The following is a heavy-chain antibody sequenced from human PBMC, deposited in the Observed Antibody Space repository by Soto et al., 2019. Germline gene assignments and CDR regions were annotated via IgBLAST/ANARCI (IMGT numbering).Heavy chain of an antibody. CDR2: TYYRSKWYN. J-gene: IGHJ5*02. D-gene: IGHD2-2*01. CDR1: GDSVSSNSAA. Sequence: SQTLSLTCAISGDSVSSNSAAWNWIRQSPSRGLEWLGRTYYRSKWYNDYAVSVKSRITINPDTSKNQFSLQLNSVTPEDTAVYYCARSDPIVCSSTSCYRIVYSGPNWFDPWGQGTLVTVSS. CDR3: ARSDPIVCSSTSCYRIVYSGPNWFDP. V-gene: IGHV6-1*01.